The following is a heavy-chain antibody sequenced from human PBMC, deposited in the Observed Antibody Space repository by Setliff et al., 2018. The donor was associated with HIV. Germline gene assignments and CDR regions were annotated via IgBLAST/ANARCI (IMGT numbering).Heavy chain of an antibody. CDR3: ARGMQYQLLRNWYFDL. V-gene: IGHV4-39*07. CDR2: LYHRTATYRDPSLTTT. J-gene: IGHJ2*01. D-gene: IGHD2-2*01. Sequence: PSETLSLTCNVSGGSISSYYWGWIRQPPGKGLEWIASLYHRTATYRDPSLTTTYNNPSLKTRVTISLDKSKNQISLKLTSVTAADTAVYYCARGMQYQLLRNWYFDLWGRGTLVTVS. CDR1: GGSISSYY.